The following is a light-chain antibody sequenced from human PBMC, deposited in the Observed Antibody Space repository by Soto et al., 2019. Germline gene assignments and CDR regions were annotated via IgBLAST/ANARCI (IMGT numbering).Light chain of an antibody. CDR2: SNN. V-gene: IGLV1-44*01. CDR3: AAWDDSLNAVV. Sequence: QSVLTQPPSASGTPRQRVTISCSGGSSNIGSNTVNWYQQLPGTAPNLLIYSNNQRPSGVPDRFSGSKSGTSASLAISGLQSEDEADYYCAAWDDSLNAVVFGGGTKVTVL. CDR1: SSNIGSNT. J-gene: IGLJ2*01.